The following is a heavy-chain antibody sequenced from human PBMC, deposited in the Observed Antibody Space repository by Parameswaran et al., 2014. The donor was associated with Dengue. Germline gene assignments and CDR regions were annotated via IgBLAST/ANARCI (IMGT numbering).Heavy chain of an antibody. V-gene: IGHV3-48*03. CDR3: ARGKDYGAPIYYSYGMDV. CDR2: ISHGGSTM. Sequence: VRQMPGKGLEWVSYISHGGSTMFYADSVKGRFTISRDNAKNSLYLQMNVLRAEDTAVYYCARGKDYGAPIYYSYGMDVWGQGTTVTVSS. D-gene: IGHD4-17*01. J-gene: IGHJ6*02.